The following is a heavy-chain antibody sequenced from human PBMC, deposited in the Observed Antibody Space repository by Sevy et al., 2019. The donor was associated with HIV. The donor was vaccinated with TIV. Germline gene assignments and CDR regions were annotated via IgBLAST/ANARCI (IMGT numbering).Heavy chain of an antibody. J-gene: IGHJ6*03. CDR2: IYTSGST. CDR3: AREGTASAGYYYYYYMDV. CDR1: GGFISSGSYY. V-gene: IGHV4-61*02. D-gene: IGHD6-13*01. Sequence: TLSLTCTVSGGFISSGSYYWSWIRQPAGKGLEWIGRIYTSGSTNYNPSLKSRVTISVDTSKNQFSLKLSSVTAADTAVYYCAREGTASAGYYYYYYMDVWGRGTTVTVSS.